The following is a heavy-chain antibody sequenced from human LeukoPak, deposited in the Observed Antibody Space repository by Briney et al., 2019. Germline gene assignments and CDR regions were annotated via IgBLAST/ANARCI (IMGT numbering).Heavy chain of an antibody. V-gene: IGHV4-59*11. CDR2: IYYSGST. Sequence: KPSETLSLTCTVSGGSISSHYWSWIRQPPGKGLEWIGYIYYSGSTNYNSSLKSRVTISVDTSKNQFSLKLSSVTAADTAVYYCAREPTNYDFWSGYYGYMDVWGKGTTVTVSS. J-gene: IGHJ6*03. CDR1: GGSISSHY. D-gene: IGHD3-3*01. CDR3: AREPTNYDFWSGYYGYMDV.